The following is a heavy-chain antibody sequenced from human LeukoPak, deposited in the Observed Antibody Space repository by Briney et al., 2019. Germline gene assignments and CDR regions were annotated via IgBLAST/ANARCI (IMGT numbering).Heavy chain of an antibody. V-gene: IGHV3-30*04. CDR1: GFTFSNYA. CDR3: ARLKAVAGTAYYFDY. D-gene: IGHD6-19*01. CDR2: ISYDGSNN. Sequence: PGGSLRLSCAASGFTFSNYAIHWVRQAPGKGREWVALISYDGSNNTYAPSVKGRFTISRDNSKNTLYLQMNSRRADDTALYYCARLKAVAGTAYYFDYWGQGTLVTVSS. J-gene: IGHJ4*02.